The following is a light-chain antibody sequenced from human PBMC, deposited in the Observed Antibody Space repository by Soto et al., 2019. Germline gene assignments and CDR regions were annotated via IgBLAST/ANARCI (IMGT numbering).Light chain of an antibody. CDR3: CSYTCTSSPWV. V-gene: IGLV2-14*01. Sequence: QSALTQPASVSGSPGQSITIFCSGTSSDVGSYKFVSWYRQHPGKAPKVMIYEVSNRPSGVSNRFSGSKSGNTASLTISGLRPEDEGESYYCSYTCTSSPWVLGGGTQLTVL. CDR2: EVS. CDR1: SSDVGSYKF. J-gene: IGLJ3*02.